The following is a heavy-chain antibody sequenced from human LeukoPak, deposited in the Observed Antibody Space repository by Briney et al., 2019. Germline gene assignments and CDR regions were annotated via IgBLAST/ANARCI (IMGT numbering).Heavy chain of an antibody. CDR2: ISYDGSDK. Sequence: GGSLRLSCAASGFTFSSYAMHWVRQAPGKGLEWVAVISYDGSDKYYADSVKGRFTISRDNSKNTLYLQMNSLRAEDTAVYYCARDRYCGGDCYSYYFDYWGQGTLVTVSS. CDR1: GFTFSSYA. CDR3: ARDRYCGGDCYSYYFDY. V-gene: IGHV3-30-3*01. J-gene: IGHJ4*02. D-gene: IGHD2-21*02.